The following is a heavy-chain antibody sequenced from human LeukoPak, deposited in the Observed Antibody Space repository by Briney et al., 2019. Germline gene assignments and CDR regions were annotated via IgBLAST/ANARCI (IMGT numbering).Heavy chain of an antibody. V-gene: IGHV3-33*01. J-gene: IGHJ4*02. CDR2: IWYDGSNK. CDR3: ARDLEGSSAD. CDR1: GFTFSSYG. Sequence: PGGSLRLSCAASGFTFSSYGMHWVRQAPGKGLVWVAVIWYDGSNKYYADSVKGRFTISRDNSKNTLYLQMNSLRAEDTAVYYCARDLEGSSADWGQGTLVTVSS. D-gene: IGHD2-2*01.